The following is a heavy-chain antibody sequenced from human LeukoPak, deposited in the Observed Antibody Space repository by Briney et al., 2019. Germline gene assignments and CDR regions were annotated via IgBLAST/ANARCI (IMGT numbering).Heavy chain of an antibody. J-gene: IGHJ4*02. Sequence: GESLKISCKGSGYSFTCYWIGWVRQMPGKGLEWMGIIYPGDSDTRYSPSFQGQVTISADKSISTAYLQWSSLKASDTAMYYCARHSYYYDSSGYYGYWGQGTLVTVSS. D-gene: IGHD3-22*01. CDR3: ARHSYYYDSSGYYGY. CDR1: GYSFTCYW. V-gene: IGHV5-51*01. CDR2: IYPGDSDT.